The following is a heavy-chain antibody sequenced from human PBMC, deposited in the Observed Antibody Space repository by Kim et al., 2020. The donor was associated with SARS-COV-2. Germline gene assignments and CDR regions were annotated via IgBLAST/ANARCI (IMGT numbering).Heavy chain of an antibody. CDR3: ANHQGLGYCTGGVCRSGY. CDR2: ISYDGSNK. Sequence: GGSLRLSCAASGFTFSSYGMHWVRQAPGKGLEWVAVISYDGSNKYYADSVKGRFTISRDNSKNTLYLQMNSLRAEDTAVYYCANHQGLGYCTGGVCRSGYWGQGTLVTVSS. CDR1: GFTFSSYG. V-gene: IGHV3-30*18. J-gene: IGHJ4*02. D-gene: IGHD2-8*02.